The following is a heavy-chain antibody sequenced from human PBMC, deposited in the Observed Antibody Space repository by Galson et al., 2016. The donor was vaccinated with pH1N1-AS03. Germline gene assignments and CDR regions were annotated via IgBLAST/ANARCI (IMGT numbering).Heavy chain of an antibody. V-gene: IGHV3-21*01. D-gene: IGHD2-21*02. CDR3: TRVEVTCRGANCYSGTYHFYNFGMDV. CDR1: EFTFSSYT. J-gene: IGHJ6*02. CDR2: ISSNGYYI. Sequence: SLRLSCAASEFTFSSYTMNWVRQAPGKGLEWVSFISSNGYYIYYADSVKGRFTISRDNSKNTLYLQMNSLRAEDTAVYYCTRVEVTCRGANCYSGTYHFYNFGMDVWGQGTTVTVSS.